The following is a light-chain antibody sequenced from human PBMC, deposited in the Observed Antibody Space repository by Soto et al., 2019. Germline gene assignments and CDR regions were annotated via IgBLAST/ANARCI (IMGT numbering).Light chain of an antibody. V-gene: IGLV2-14*01. CDR2: EVT. Sequence: QSALTQPASVSGSPGQSIAISCTGTSGDVGGYDYVSWYQQHPDKAPKLMIYEVTKRPSWVSNRFSGSKSGNTASLTISGLQPEDVADYYCSSHTSGSTRVFGSGTNFTGL. J-gene: IGLJ1*01. CDR3: SSHTSGSTRV. CDR1: SGDVGGYDY.